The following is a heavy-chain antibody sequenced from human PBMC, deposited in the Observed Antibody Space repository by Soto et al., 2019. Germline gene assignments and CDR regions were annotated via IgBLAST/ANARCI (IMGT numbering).Heavy chain of an antibody. Sequence: QVQLVQSGAEVKKPGSSVKVSCKASGGTFSSYAISWVRQAPGQGLEWMGGIIPIFGTANYAQKFQGRVTFPGDDPTRTAYMERSSLRSEDPAVYYCARHVPAAGYYSGMDVWGQGTTVTVSS. J-gene: IGHJ6*02. V-gene: IGHV1-69*12. CDR1: GGTFSSYA. CDR2: IIPIFGTA. CDR3: ARHVPAAGYYSGMDV. D-gene: IGHD2-15*01.